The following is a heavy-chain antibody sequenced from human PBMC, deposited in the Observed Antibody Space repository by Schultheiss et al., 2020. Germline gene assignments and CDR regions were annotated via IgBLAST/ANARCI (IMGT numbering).Heavy chain of an antibody. D-gene: IGHD6-13*01. CDR2: ISYDGSNK. J-gene: IGHJ4*02. CDR1: GFTFSSYG. V-gene: IGHV3-30*18. CDR3: AKDRTEQLVNNY. Sequence: GGSLRLSCAASGFTFSSYGMHWVRQAPGKGLEWVAVISYDGSNKYYADSVKGRFTISRDNSKNTLYLQMNSLRAEDTAVYYCAKDRTEQLVNNYWGKGTLVTVPS.